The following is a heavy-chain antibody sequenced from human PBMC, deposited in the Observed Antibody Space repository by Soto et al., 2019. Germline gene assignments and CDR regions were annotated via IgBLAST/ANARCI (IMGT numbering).Heavy chain of an antibody. J-gene: IGHJ3*02. D-gene: IGHD3-10*01. CDR3: ASPTTGIRGVIIPSDAFDI. V-gene: IGHV5-51*01. Sequence: PVESLKISCKGSGYSFTSYWIGWVRQMPGKGLKWMGIIYPGDSDTRYSPSFQGQVTISADKSISTAYLQWSSLKASDTAMYYCASPTTGIRGVIIPSDAFDIWGQGTMVTVSS. CDR1: GYSFTSYW. CDR2: IYPGDSDT.